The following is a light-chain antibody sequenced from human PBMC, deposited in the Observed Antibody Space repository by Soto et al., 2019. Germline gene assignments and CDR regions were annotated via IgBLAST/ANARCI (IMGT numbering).Light chain of an antibody. CDR2: GAS. CDR1: QNVSSTY. V-gene: IGKV3-20*01. CDR3: QQYGVSPPWT. Sequence: EIVLPQSPGTLSLSPGDRATLSCRASQNVSSTYLAWYQQKPGQAPRLLIYGASSRAIGIQDRFSGTGSGTDFTLTISRLEPEDFAVYYCQQYGVSPPWTFGQGTKVDIK. J-gene: IGKJ1*01.